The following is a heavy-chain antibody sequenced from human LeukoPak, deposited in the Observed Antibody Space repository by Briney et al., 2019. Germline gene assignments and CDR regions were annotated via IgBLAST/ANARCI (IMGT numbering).Heavy chain of an antibody. Sequence: PSGTLSLTCAVSGGSITTTNWWSWVRQPPGKGLEWIGEVHLSGATNYNPSLESRVSMSIDKSKDHLSLEVTSVTAADTAIYYCTRESGAFSPFGFWGQGTLLTVSS. CDR2: VHLSGAT. J-gene: IGHJ4*02. D-gene: IGHD1-26*01. CDR3: TRESGAFSPFGF. CDR1: GGSITTTNW. V-gene: IGHV4-4*02.